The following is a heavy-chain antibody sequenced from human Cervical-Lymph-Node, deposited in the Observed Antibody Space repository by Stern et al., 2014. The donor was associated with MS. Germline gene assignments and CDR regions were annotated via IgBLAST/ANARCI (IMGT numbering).Heavy chain of an antibody. CDR3: ARERHSMDV. Sequence: QVQLVESGAEVKKPGASVKVSCKASGYSFTAYYMHWVRQAPGQGLEWMGWIDPNSGGTKSAQNFQGRVTMTRDTSISTFYMELSGLTSDDTAVFYRARERHSMDVWGQGTTVTVSS. CDR1: GYSFTAYY. J-gene: IGHJ6*02. CDR2: IDPNSGGT. V-gene: IGHV1-2*02.